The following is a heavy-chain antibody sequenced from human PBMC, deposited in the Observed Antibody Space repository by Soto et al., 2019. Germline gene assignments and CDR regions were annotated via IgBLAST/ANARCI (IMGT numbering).Heavy chain of an antibody. CDR2: PYIRSKWYN. CDR1: GASVSSTSAT. D-gene: IGHD2-2*01. CDR3: ARATRTWFDP. J-gene: IGHJ5*02. Sequence: PSQTLSLTCLISGASVSSTSATWNWVRQSPSRRLAWLGSPYIRSKWYNEYPVRVKSRITINPDTSKNQFSLQLNSVTPEHTAVYYCARATRTWFDPWGQGTLVTVSS. V-gene: IGHV6-1*01.